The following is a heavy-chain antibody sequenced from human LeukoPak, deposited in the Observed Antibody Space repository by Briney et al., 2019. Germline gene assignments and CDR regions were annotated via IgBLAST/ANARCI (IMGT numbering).Heavy chain of an antibody. Sequence: GGSLRLSCAASGFTFSSYAMTWLRQAPGKGLEWVSVISGSGGSTYYADSVKGRFTISRDNSKNTVYLQMNSLRAEDTAVYYCAKDKGALIAAAGILDYWGQGTLVTVSS. J-gene: IGHJ4*02. D-gene: IGHD6-13*01. CDR3: AKDKGALIAAAGILDY. CDR1: GFTFSSYA. V-gene: IGHV3-23*01. CDR2: ISGSGGST.